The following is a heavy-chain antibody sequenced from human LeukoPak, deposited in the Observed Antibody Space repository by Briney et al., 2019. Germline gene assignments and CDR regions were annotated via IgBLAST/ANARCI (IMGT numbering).Heavy chain of an antibody. CDR3: FVGPHPYDSGDWPPT. CDR2: MYSGGSK. V-gene: IGHV3-66*01. Sequence: GGSLRLSCEVSGLIDSDNFMSWVRQPPGKGLEWVSVMYSGGSKYYADSVKGRFTISRDNSENTVYLQMNSLRSDDTAVYYCFVGPHPYDSGDWPPTWGQGTLVTVSS. D-gene: IGHD3-10*01. J-gene: IGHJ5*02. CDR1: GLIDSDNF.